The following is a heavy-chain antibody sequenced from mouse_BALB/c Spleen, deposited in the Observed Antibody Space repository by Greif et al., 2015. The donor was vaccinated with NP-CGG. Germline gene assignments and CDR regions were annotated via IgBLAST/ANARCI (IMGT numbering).Heavy chain of an antibody. D-gene: IGHD2-14*01. CDR1: GFTFSSFG. CDR3: ARDRGAWFAY. J-gene: IGHJ3*01. Sequence: EVMLVESGGGLVQPGGSRKLSCAASGFTFSSFGMHWVRQAPEKGLEWVAYISSGSSTIYYADTVKGRFTISRDNPKNTLFLQMTSLRSEDTAMYYCARDRGAWFAYWGQGTLVTVSA. V-gene: IGHV5-17*02. CDR2: ISSGSSTI.